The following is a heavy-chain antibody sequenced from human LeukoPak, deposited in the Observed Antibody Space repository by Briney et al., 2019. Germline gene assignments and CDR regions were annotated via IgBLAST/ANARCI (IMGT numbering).Heavy chain of an antibody. V-gene: IGHV1-69*05. Sequence: SVKVSCKASGGTFSSYAISWVRQAPGQGLEWMGGIIPIFGTANYAQKLQGRVTMTTDTSTSTAYMELRSLRSDDTAVYYCARDLGRKGATTSPFDYWGQGTLVTVSS. D-gene: IGHD1-26*01. J-gene: IGHJ4*02. CDR1: GGTFSSYA. CDR3: ARDLGRKGATTSPFDY. CDR2: IIPIFGTA.